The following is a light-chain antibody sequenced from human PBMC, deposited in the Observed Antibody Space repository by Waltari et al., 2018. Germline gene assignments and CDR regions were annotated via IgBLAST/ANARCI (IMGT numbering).Light chain of an antibody. V-gene: IGKV3-20*01. CDR2: GAS. CDR1: QSVSRS. Sequence: IVLTQSPGTLSLSPGDRATLSCRASQSVSRSLAWYQQKPGQAPKLLIYGASTRATGIPDRFTGSGSGTDFSLTISSLEPKDFAIYFCQHYVRLPATFGQGTKVEIK. J-gene: IGKJ1*01. CDR3: QHYVRLPAT.